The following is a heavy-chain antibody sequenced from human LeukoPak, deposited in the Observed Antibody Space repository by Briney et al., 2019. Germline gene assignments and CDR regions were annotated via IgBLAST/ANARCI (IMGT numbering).Heavy chain of an antibody. D-gene: IGHD3-22*01. J-gene: IGHJ6*04. Sequence: ASVKVSCKASGYTFTSYYMHWVRQAPGQGLEWMGGIIPIFGTANYAQKFQGRVTITADESTSTAYMELSSLRSEDTAVYYCARAPNSSGYYPYYYYGMDVWAKGTTVTVSS. CDR1: GYTFTSYY. V-gene: IGHV1-69*13. CDR2: IIPIFGTA. CDR3: ARAPNSSGYYPYYYYGMDV.